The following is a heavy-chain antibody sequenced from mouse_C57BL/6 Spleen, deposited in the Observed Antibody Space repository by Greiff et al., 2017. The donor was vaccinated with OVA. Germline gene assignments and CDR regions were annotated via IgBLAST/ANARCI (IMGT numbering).Heavy chain of an antibody. J-gene: IGHJ2*01. Sequence: VQGVESGAELARPGASVKLSCKASGYTFTSYGISWVKQRTGQGLEWIGEIYPRSGNTYYNEKFKGKATLTADKSSSTAYMELRSLTSEDSAVYFCARQDYGSSHDYWGQGTTLTVSS. CDR2: IYPRSGNT. V-gene: IGHV1-81*01. CDR1: GYTFTSYG. D-gene: IGHD1-1*01. CDR3: ARQDYGSSHDY.